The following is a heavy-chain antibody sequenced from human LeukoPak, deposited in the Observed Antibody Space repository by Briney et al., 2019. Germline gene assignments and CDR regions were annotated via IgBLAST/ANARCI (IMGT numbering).Heavy chain of an antibody. CDR2: ISSSSSYI. V-gene: IGHV3-21*01. J-gene: IGHJ6*03. CDR3: ASVPAATSYYYYYYYMDV. CDR1: GFTFSSYS. Sequence: PGGSLRLSCAASGFTFSSYSMNWVRQAPGKGLEWVSSISSSSSYIYYADSVKGRFTISRDNAKNSLYLQMNSLRAEDTAVYYCASVPAATSYYYYYYYMDVWGKGTTVTVSS. D-gene: IGHD2-2*01.